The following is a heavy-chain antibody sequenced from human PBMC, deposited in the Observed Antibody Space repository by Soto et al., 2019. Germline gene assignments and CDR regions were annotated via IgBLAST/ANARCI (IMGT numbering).Heavy chain of an antibody. CDR2: MNSAGSII. CDR1: GYTFGNHW. J-gene: IGHJ4*02. CDR3: ATAEVDY. Sequence: GGSLRLSCTVAGYTFGNHWMHWVRQAPGKGLEWVSRMNSAGSIINYAGSVKGRFTVSRDNAKNTLYLQMNSLRVEDTAVYYCATAEVDYWGPGTLVTVSS. V-gene: IGHV3-74*01.